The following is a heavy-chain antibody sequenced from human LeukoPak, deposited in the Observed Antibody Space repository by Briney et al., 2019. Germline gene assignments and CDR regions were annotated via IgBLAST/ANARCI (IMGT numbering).Heavy chain of an antibody. CDR1: GGSIRSYY. CDR2: IYYSGST. CDR3: ARHVRQTDAFDI. V-gene: IGHV4-59*08. Sequence: SETLSLTCTVSGGSIRSYYWSWIRQPPGKGLEWIGYIYYSGSTNYNPSLKSRVTISVDTSKNQFSLKLSSVTAADTAVYYCARHVRQTDAFDIWGQGTMVTVSS. J-gene: IGHJ3*02.